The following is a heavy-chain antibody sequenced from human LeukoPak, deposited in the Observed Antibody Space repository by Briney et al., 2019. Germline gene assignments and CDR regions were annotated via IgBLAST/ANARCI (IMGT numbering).Heavy chain of an antibody. V-gene: IGHV3-48*04. CDR1: GGSISSSN. CDR2: ISSSSSTI. Sequence: QPSETLSLTCAVSGGSISSSNWWSWVRQPPGKGLEWVSYISSSSSTIYYADSVKGRFTISRDNAKNSLYLQMNSLRAEDTAVYYCARDQGGGYSYGWQSFDYWGQGTLVTVSS. J-gene: IGHJ4*02. D-gene: IGHD5-18*01. CDR3: ARDQGGGYSYGWQSFDY.